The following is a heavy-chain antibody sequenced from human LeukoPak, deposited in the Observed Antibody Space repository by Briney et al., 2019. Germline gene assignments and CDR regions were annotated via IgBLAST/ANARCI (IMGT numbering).Heavy chain of an antibody. D-gene: IGHD3-22*01. Sequence: GGSLRLSCAASGFTLRSYTMNWVRQAPGKGLEWVSSIGISSNKIYYADSVKGRFIISRDNAKNSVYLQMNSLRAEDTAVYYCARDRTLYYYDSSDAFDIWGQGTMVTVSS. J-gene: IGHJ3*02. CDR3: ARDRTLYYYDSSDAFDI. V-gene: IGHV3-21*01. CDR2: IGISSNKI. CDR1: GFTLRSYT.